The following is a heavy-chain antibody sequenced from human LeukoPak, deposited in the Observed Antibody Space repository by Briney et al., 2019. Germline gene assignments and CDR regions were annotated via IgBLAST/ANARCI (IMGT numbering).Heavy chain of an antibody. Sequence: GRSLRLSCAASGFTFDSYGIHWVRQAPGKGLEWVAFIWYDGSNKYYADSVKGRFTISRDNSKNTLYLQMNSLRAEDTAVYYCARARTTRGFDYWGQGTLVTVSS. CDR1: GFTFDSYG. D-gene: IGHD4-17*01. CDR3: ARARTTRGFDY. V-gene: IGHV3-33*01. J-gene: IGHJ4*01. CDR2: IWYDGSNK.